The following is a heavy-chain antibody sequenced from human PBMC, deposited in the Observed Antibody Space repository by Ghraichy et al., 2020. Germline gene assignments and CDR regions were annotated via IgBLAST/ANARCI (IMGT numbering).Heavy chain of an antibody. CDR1: GGTFSSYA. Sequence: SVKVSCKASGGTFSSYAISWVRQAPGQGLEWMGGIIPIFGTANYAQKFQGRVTITADESTSTAYMELSSLRSEDTAVYYCASYGDYVENDYYYYYMDVWGKGTTVTVSS. V-gene: IGHV1-69*13. D-gene: IGHD4-17*01. CDR2: IIPIFGTA. J-gene: IGHJ6*03. CDR3: ASYGDYVENDYYYYYMDV.